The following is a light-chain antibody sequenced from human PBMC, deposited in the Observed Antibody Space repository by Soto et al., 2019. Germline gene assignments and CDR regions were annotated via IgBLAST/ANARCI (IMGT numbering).Light chain of an antibody. CDR1: QSVSSY. V-gene: IGKV3-11*01. CDR2: GAS. J-gene: IGKJ5*01. CDR3: QQRRNWLIT. Sequence: ENALTQSPATLSLAPGERATLSCGASQSVSSYLACYQQKPGQAPGLLIYGASNRASAIPARFSGSGSGTDFTLTINSLEPEDFAVYYCQQRRNWLITFGQETRLEIK.